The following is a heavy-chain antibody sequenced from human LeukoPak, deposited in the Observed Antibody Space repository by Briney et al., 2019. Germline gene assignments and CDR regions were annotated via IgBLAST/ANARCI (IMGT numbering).Heavy chain of an antibody. CDR3: ARDRWGLYYGSGATHTYYYYMDV. Sequence: PGGSLRLSCAASGFTFSDYFMSWIRQAPGKGLEWVSYISSSGITIYYADSVKGRFTISRDNAKNSLYLQMNSLRAEDTAVYYCARDRWGLYYGSGATHTYYYYMDVWGKGTTVTISS. V-gene: IGHV3-11*04. D-gene: IGHD3-10*01. CDR1: GFTFSDYF. J-gene: IGHJ6*03. CDR2: ISSSGITI.